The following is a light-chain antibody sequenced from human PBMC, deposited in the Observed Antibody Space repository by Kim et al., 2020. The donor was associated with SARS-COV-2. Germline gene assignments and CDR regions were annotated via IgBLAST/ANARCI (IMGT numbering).Light chain of an antibody. Sequence: PGERATLSCRASQSVASSYLAWYQQKPGQAPKLLIYDASRRATGIPDRFSGRGSGTDFTLTNSRLEPADFAVYYCQQYASSLLTFGGGTKVDIK. V-gene: IGKV3-20*01. CDR2: DAS. CDR3: QQYASSLLT. J-gene: IGKJ4*01. CDR1: QSVASSY.